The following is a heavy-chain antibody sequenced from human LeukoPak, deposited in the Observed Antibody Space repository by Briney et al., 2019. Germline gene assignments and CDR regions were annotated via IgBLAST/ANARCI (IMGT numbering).Heavy chain of an antibody. CDR1: GFTVSNAW. Sequence: GGSLRLSCVASGFTVSNAWMSWVRQAPGKGLEWVGRIKSKTDGGTTDYAAPIKGRFTISRDGSKNTLYLQINSLKTEDTAVYYCTTDSSGWSNWGQGTLVTVSS. V-gene: IGHV3-15*01. J-gene: IGHJ4*02. CDR2: IKSKTDGGTT. D-gene: IGHD6-19*01. CDR3: TTDSSGWSN.